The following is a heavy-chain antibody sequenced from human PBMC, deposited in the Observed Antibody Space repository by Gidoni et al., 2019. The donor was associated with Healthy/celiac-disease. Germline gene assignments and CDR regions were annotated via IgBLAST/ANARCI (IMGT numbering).Heavy chain of an antibody. D-gene: IGHD2-15*01. J-gene: IGHJ4*02. CDR2: IWYDGSNK. CDR3: ARDVGYCSGGSCYSFGY. V-gene: IGHV3-33*01. CDR1: GFTFSRYG. Sequence: QVQLVESGGGVVQPGRSLRLSCAASGFTFSRYGMHWVRQAPGKGLEWVAVIWYDGSNKYYADSVKGRFTISRDNSKNTLYLQMNSLRAEDTAVYYCARDVGYCSGGSCYSFGYWGQGTLVTVSS.